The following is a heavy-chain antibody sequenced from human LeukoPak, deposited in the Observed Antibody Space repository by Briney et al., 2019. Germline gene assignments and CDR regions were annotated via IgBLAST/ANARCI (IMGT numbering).Heavy chain of an antibody. CDR2: IYISGNT. Sequence: SETLSLTCAVSGGSFGNYYWSWIRQPAGRGLEWIGRIYISGNTDYTPSLRSRVTMSVDTSRNQFSLRLTSVSATDTAIYYCARLVTGPLAGGAGAWHFDLWGPGSLVTVSS. CDR1: GGSFGNYY. CDR3: ARLVTGPLAGGAGAWHFDL. V-gene: IGHV4-4*07. D-gene: IGHD2-8*02. J-gene: IGHJ2*01.